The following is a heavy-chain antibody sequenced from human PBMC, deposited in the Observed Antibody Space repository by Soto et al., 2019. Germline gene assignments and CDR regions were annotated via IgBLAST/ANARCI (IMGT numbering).Heavy chain of an antibody. CDR1: GFTFRTYT. D-gene: IGHD2-15*01. Sequence: GGSLRLSCVASGFTFRTYTMNWVRQAPGKGLEWVSGIRGFSPYTFYAESVKGRFTISRDNAKNSMYLQMNSLRAEDTAVYYCARDRGYDAHDYYFNAMDVWGQGTTVTVSS. V-gene: IGHV3-21*01. CDR2: IRGFSPYT. J-gene: IGHJ6*02. CDR3: ARDRGYDAHDYYFNAMDV.